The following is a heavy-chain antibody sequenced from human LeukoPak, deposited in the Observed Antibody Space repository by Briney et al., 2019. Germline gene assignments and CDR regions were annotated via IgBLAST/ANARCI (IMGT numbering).Heavy chain of an antibody. CDR1: GGTFSSYA. D-gene: IGHD3-16*02. CDR3: ARDSRLRLGELSSHFDY. Sequence: ASVKVSCKASGGTFSSYAISWVRQAPGQGLEWMGRIIPIFGTANYAQKFQGRVTITTDESTSTAYMELSSLRSEDTAVYYCARDSRLRLGELSSHFDYWGQGTLVTVSS. V-gene: IGHV1-69*05. J-gene: IGHJ4*02. CDR2: IIPIFGTA.